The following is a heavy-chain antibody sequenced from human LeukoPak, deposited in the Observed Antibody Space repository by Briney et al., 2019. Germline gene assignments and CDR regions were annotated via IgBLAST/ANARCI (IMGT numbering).Heavy chain of an antibody. CDR1: GYTFTSYD. CDR2: MNPNSGNT. Sequence: GASVKVSCKASGYTFTSYDINWVRQATGQGLEWMGWMNPNSGNTGYAQKFQGRVIMTRNTSISTVYMELSSLRYEDTAVYYCARRSRASEIDYWGQGTLVTVSS. D-gene: IGHD1-26*01. V-gene: IGHV1-8*01. CDR3: ARRSRASEIDY. J-gene: IGHJ4*02.